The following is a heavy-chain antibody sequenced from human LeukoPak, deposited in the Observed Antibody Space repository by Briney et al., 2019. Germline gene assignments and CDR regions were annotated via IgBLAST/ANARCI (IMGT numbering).Heavy chain of an antibody. V-gene: IGHV3-23*01. J-gene: IGHJ3*01. CDR1: GFIFSSYA. Sequence: GGSLRLSCVGSGFIFSSYALIWVRQAPGKGLEWVSAISSAGAYYADSVRGRFIMSRDNSKNTLYLQMNSLRDEDTAIYYCARDPNGDYVGAFDFWGQGTMVTVSS. CDR3: ARDPNGDYVGAFDF. CDR2: ISSAGA. D-gene: IGHD4-17*01.